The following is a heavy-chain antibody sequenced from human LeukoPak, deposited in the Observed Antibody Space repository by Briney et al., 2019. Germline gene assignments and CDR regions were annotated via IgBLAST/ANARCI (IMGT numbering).Heavy chain of an antibody. V-gene: IGHV1-46*01. CDR1: GYTFTSHY. J-gene: IGHJ4*02. D-gene: IGHD5-12*01. Sequence: GASVKVSCKASGYTFTSHYMHWVRQAPGQGLEWMGVINPTGDTTRYAQKFQGRVTMTRDMSTSTDYMELSSLRSEDTAVYYCARAWLRLNPYFDYWGQGTLVTVSS. CDR3: ARAWLRLNPYFDY. CDR2: INPTGDTT.